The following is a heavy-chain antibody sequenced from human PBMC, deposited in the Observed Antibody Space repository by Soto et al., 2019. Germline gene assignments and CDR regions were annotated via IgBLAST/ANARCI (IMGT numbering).Heavy chain of an antibody. CDR2: IYYSGST. D-gene: IGHD6-13*01. Sequence: SETLSLTCTVSGGSISSYYWSWIRQPPGKGLEWIGYIYYSGSTNYNPSLKSRVTISVDTSKNQFSLKLSSVTAADTAVYYCARDQGGPAAKTRGVAAAGTKYYYYMDVWGKGTTVTVSS. CDR1: GGSISSYY. CDR3: ARDQGGPAAKTRGVAAAGTKYYYYMDV. V-gene: IGHV4-59*01. J-gene: IGHJ6*03.